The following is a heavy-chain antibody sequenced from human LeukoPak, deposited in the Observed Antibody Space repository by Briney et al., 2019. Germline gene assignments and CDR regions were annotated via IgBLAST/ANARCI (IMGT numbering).Heavy chain of an antibody. Sequence: SETLSLTCTVSGGSIRSYYWHWIRQPAGKGLEWIGRICSSGYTNYNPALTNRVSMSVGTSKSQSSLKLTSLTAADTALYYCARGERSADYWGPGALVTVSS. V-gene: IGHV4-4*07. J-gene: IGHJ4*02. CDR2: ICSSGYT. CDR1: GGSIRSYY. D-gene: IGHD1-1*01. CDR3: ARGERSADY.